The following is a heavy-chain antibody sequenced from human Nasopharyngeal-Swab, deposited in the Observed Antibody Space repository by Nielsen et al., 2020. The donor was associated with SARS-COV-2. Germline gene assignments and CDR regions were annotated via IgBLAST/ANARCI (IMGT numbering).Heavy chain of an antibody. D-gene: IGHD2-8*02. CDR2: INTLDGDR. V-gene: IGHV1-18*01. CDR3: ARDGIKDQYCIDGKCSPAY. J-gene: IGHJ4*02. Sequence: ASVKVSCKASGYTFISYGINWVRQAPGQGLEWVGRINTLDGDRKYAQKVQGRLTMTTDTASSPAYMELRSLRPDDTAVYFCARDGIKDQYCIDGKCSPAYWGQGTLVIVSS. CDR1: GYTFISYG.